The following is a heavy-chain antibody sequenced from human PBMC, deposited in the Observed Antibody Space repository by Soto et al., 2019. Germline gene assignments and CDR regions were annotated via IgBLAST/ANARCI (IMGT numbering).Heavy chain of an antibody. D-gene: IGHD3-3*01. CDR1: GFTFSTYS. J-gene: IGHJ4*02. CDR3: ARTIWSGYFQADY. Sequence: EVQLVESGGGLVQPGGSLRLCCVASGFTFSTYSTNWVRQAPGKGLEWISYISSSSSTTYADSVKGRFTISRDNAKNSLYLQMNSLRDEDTAVYYCARTIWSGYFQADYWGQGTLVTVSS. CDR2: ISSSSST. V-gene: IGHV3-48*02.